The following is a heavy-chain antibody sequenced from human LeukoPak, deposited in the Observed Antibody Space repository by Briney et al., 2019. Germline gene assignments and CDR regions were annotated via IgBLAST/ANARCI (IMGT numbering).Heavy chain of an antibody. CDR2: IYYSGST. CDR3: ARQILGVAAAVTHYYGMDV. D-gene: IGHD6-13*01. CDR1: GGSISSYY. V-gene: IGHV4-59*01. J-gene: IGHJ6*02. Sequence: SETLSLTCTVSGGSISSYYWSWIRQPPGKGLEWVGYIYYSGSTNYNPSLKSRVTISVDTSKNQFSLKLSSVTAADTAVYYCARQILGVAAAVTHYYGMDVWGQGTTVTVSS.